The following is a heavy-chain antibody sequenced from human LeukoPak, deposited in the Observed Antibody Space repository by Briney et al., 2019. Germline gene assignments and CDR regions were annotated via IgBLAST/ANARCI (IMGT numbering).Heavy chain of an antibody. V-gene: IGHV4-39*07. CDR1: GGSVSSTTHY. Sequence: SETLSLTCSGSGGSVSSTTHYWGSIRQAPGKGLEWVVSIYYSGSTFYNPSLKSRVTISVDTSQNHFSLKLSSVTAADTAVYYSARHGHDILTGEAFDIWDQGTMVTVSS. D-gene: IGHD3-9*01. J-gene: IGHJ3*02. CDR3: ARHGHDILTGEAFDI. CDR2: IYYSGST.